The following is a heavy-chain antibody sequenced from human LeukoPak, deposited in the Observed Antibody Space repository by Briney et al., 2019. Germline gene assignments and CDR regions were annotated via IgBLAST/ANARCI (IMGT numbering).Heavy chain of an antibody. V-gene: IGHV4-59*01. CDR3: ARGATASYLGVVTYYYYGMDV. CDR2: IYYSGST. Sequence: PSETLSLTCTVSGGSISSYYWSWIRQPPGKGLEWIGYIYYSGSTNYNPSLKSRVTISVDTSKNQFSLKLSSVTAADTAVYYCARGATASYLGVVTYYYYGMDVWGQGTTVTVSS. CDR1: GGSISSYY. J-gene: IGHJ6*02. D-gene: IGHD3-3*01.